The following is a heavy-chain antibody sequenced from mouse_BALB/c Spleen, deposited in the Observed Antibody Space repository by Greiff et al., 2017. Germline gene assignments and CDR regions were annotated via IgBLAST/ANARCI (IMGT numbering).Heavy chain of an antibody. CDR2: IYPGDGDT. Sequence: QVQLQQSGAELVKPGASVKISCKASGYAFSRSWMNWVKQRPGQGLEWIGRIYPGDGDTNYNGKFKGKATLTADKSSSTAYMQLSSLTSVDSAVYFCARWGVVARGFDYWGKGTTLTVSS. J-gene: IGHJ2*01. CDR1: GYAFSRSW. V-gene: IGHV1-80*01. D-gene: IGHD1-1*01. CDR3: ARWGVVARGFDY.